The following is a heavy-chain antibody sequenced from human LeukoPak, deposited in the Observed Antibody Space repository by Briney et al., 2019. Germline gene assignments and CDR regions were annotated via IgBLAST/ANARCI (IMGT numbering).Heavy chain of an antibody. CDR2: IIPIFCTA. CDR1: GGTFSSYA. Sequence: ASVKVSCKASGGTFSSYAISWVRQAPGQGLEWMGGIIPIFCTANYAQKFQGRVTITADESTSTAYMELSSLRSEDTAVYYCARGVEVITSNWFDPWGQGTLVTVSS. D-gene: IGHD3-22*01. CDR3: ARGVEVITSNWFDP. J-gene: IGHJ5*02. V-gene: IGHV1-69*13.